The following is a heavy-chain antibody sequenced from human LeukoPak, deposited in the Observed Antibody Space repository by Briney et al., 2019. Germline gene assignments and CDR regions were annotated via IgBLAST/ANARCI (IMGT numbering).Heavy chain of an antibody. D-gene: IGHD6-13*01. J-gene: IGHJ4*02. CDR1: GFTFSSYS. CDR2: ISGSADSA. Sequence: GGSLRLSCAASGFTFSSYSMNWVRQAPGKGLEWVSVISGSADSAYHADSVKGRFTISRDNSKNTLYLQMNGLRAEDTAVYYCAKGLAAADYLFDYWGQGTLVTVSS. CDR3: AKGLAAADYLFDY. V-gene: IGHV3-23*01.